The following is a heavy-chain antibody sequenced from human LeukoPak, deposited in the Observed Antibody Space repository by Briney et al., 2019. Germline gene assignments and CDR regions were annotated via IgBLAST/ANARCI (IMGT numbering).Heavy chain of an antibody. Sequence: PSETLSLTCAVYGGSFSGYYWSWIRQPPGKGLEWIGEINHSGSTNYNPSLKSRVTISVDTSKNQFSLKLSSVTAADTAVYYCARVGGPYYDFWSGGDYWGQGTLVTVSS. CDR2: INHSGST. V-gene: IGHV4-34*01. J-gene: IGHJ4*02. CDR1: GGSFSGYY. CDR3: ARVGGPYYDFWSGGDY. D-gene: IGHD3-3*01.